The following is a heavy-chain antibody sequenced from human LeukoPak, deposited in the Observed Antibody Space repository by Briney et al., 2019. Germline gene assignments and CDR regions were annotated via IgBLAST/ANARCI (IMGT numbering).Heavy chain of an antibody. CDR2: TYYRSKWYN. CDR3: ARGVFGSSWYSYYFDY. CDR1: GDSVSSNSAA. Sequence: PSQTLSLTCAISGDSVSSNSAAWNWIRQSPSRVLEWLGRTYYRSKWYNDYAVSVKSRITINPDTSKNQFSLQLNSVTPEDTAVYYCARGVFGSSWYSYYFDYWGQGTLVTVSS. D-gene: IGHD6-13*01. J-gene: IGHJ4*02. V-gene: IGHV6-1*01.